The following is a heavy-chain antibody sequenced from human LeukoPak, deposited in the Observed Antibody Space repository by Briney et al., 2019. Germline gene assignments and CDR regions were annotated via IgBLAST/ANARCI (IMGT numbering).Heavy chain of an antibody. CDR2: INSGGRT. V-gene: IGHV3-53*01. CDR3: ARDGPIFGVP. CDR1: GFIVSSDY. D-gene: IGHD3-3*01. Sequence: GGSLRLSCAASGFIVSSDYMTWVRQAPGKGLEWVSLINSGGRTYYADSVKGRFTISRDNAKNSLYLQMNSLRAEDTAVYYCARDGPIFGVPWGQGTLVTVSS. J-gene: IGHJ5*02.